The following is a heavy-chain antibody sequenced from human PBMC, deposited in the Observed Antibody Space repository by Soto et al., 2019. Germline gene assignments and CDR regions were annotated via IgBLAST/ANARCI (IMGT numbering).Heavy chain of an antibody. Sequence: QVQLVQSGAEVKKPGSSVKVSCKASGGTFSSYTISWVRQAPGQGLEWMGRIIPSLGIANYAQKFQCRVKITADKSTSTAYMELSSLRSEDTAVYYCARGNGSGRDGYNLAYWGQGTLVTVS. D-gene: IGHD5-12*01. CDR3: ARGNGSGRDGYNLAY. J-gene: IGHJ4*02. CDR1: GGTFSSYT. V-gene: IGHV1-69*02. CDR2: IIPSLGIA.